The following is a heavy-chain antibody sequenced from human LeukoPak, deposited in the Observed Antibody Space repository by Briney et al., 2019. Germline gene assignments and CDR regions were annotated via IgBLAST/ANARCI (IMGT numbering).Heavy chain of an antibody. J-gene: IGHJ3*02. CDR1: GFTFSSYS. CDR2: ISSSSSYI. V-gene: IGHV3-21*01. CDR3: AREALAFDI. Sequence: GGSLRLSCAASGFTFSSYSMNWVRQAPGKGLEWVSSISSSSSYIHYADSVKGRFTISRDNAKNSLYLQMNSLRAEDTAVYYCAREALAFDIWGQGTMVTVSS.